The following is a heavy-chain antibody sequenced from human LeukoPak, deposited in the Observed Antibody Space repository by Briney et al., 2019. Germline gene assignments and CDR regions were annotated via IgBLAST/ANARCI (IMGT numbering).Heavy chain of an antibody. D-gene: IGHD3-3*01. CDR2: IYYSGST. V-gene: IGHV4-59*01. J-gene: IGHJ6*02. Sequence: SSETLSLTCTVSGASISSYYWSWIRQPPGKGLEWIGYIYYSGSTNYNPSLKSRVTISVDTSKNQFSLKLSSVTAADTAVYYCARDTRDRSDFWSGYYYYYYGMDVWGQGTTVTVSS. CDR3: ARDTRDRSDFWSGYYYYYYGMDV. CDR1: GASISSYY.